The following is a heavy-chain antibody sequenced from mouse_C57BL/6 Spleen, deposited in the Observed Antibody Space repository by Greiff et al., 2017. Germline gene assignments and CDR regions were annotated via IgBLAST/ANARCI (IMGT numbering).Heavy chain of an antibody. J-gene: IGHJ4*01. CDR2: ISGGGGNT. V-gene: IGHV5-9*01. CDR3: ARHHYYGSSYDAMDY. Sequence: DVHLVESGGGLVKPGGSLKLSCAASGFAFSSYTMSWVRQTPEKRLEWVATISGGGGNTYYPDSVKGRFTISRDNAKNTLYLQMSSLRSEDTALYYCARHHYYGSSYDAMDYWGQGTSGTVSS. D-gene: IGHD1-1*01. CDR1: GFAFSSYT.